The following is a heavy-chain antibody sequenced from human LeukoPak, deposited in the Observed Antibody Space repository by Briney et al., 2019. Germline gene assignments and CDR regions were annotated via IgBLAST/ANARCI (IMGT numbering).Heavy chain of an antibody. D-gene: IGHD3-22*01. CDR2: IIPIFGTA. Sequence: SVKVSCKASGGTFNSYAISWVRQAPGQGLEWMGGIIPIFGTANHAQKFQGRVTITTDESTSTAFMELSSLRSEDTAVYYCARARSPSSGYLLRDHNWFDPWGQGTLVTVSS. CDR1: GGTFNSYA. V-gene: IGHV1-69*05. CDR3: ARARSPSSGYLLRDHNWFDP. J-gene: IGHJ5*02.